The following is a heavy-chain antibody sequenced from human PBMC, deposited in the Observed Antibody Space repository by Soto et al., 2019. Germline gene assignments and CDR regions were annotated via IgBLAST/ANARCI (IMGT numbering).Heavy chain of an antibody. D-gene: IGHD2-2*01. CDR3: ARGVRVVPAAMLAYYYYYMDV. CDR1: GYTFTSYG. Sequence: QVQLVQSGAEVKKPGASVKVSCKASGYTFTSYGISLVRQAPGQGLEWMGWISAYNGKTNDAQKLQGRVTMTTDTTPSTDYMELRSLRSDDTAVYYCARGVRVVPAAMLAYYYYYMDVWCKGTTVTVSS. V-gene: IGHV1-18*01. J-gene: IGHJ6*03. CDR2: ISAYNGKT.